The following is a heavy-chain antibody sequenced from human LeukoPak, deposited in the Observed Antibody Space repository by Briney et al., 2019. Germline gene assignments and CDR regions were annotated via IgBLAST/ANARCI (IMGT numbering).Heavy chain of an antibody. J-gene: IGHJ4*02. D-gene: IGHD3-9*01. CDR2: IHSDGKT. CDR1: GFTVSSNY. CDR3: ARHGVLRYIDD. V-gene: IGHV3-53*01. Sequence: GGSLRLSCAASGFTVSSNYVSWVPEAPGKGLEWVSVIHSDGKTYYADSVKGRFTISRDSSQNTLYLQMNRLRAEDTAVYYCARHGVLRYIDDWGQGTLVTVSS.